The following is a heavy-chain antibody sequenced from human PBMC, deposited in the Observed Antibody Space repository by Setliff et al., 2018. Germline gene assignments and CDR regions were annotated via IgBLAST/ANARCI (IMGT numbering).Heavy chain of an antibody. CDR1: GYTFSAYG. D-gene: IGHD3-10*02. J-gene: IGHJ4*02. CDR2: VNPDNGDT. CDR3: ASYVHFANHFDF. Sequence: ASVKVSCKSFGYTFSAYGVSWVRQAPGQGLEWMGWVNPDNGDTKNAQKFQGRVALTTDTSTATVFMELRSLTSDDTAVYYCASYVHFANHFDFWGQGTLVTVS. V-gene: IGHV1-18*01.